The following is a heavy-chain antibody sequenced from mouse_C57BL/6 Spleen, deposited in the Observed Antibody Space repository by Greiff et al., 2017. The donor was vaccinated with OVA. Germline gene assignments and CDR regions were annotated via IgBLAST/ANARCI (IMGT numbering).Heavy chain of an antibody. Sequence: VVKPGASVKLYCKASGYTFTEYTIHWVKQRSGQGLEWIGWFYPGSGSIKYNEKFKDKATLTADKSSSTVYMELSRLTSEDSAVYFCARHEEGYDYWYFDVWGTGTTVTVSS. CDR2: FYPGSGSI. D-gene: IGHD2-3*01. J-gene: IGHJ1*03. CDR3: ARHEEGYDYWYFDV. CDR1: GYTFTEYT. V-gene: IGHV1-62-2*01.